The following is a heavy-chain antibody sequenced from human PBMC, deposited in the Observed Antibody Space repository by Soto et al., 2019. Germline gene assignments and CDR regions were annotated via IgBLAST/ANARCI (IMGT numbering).Heavy chain of an antibody. V-gene: IGHV4-31*03. D-gene: IGHD3-10*01. CDR1: GGSISSGGYY. Sequence: QVQLQESGPGLVKPSQTLSLTCTVSGGSISSGGYYWSWIRQHPGKGLEWIGYIYYSGSTYYNPALKSRVTISVDTSENQFSLKLSSVTAADTAVDYCARGGSDYREYFDYWGQGTLVTVSS. CDR2: IYYSGST. CDR3: ARGGSDYREYFDY. J-gene: IGHJ4*02.